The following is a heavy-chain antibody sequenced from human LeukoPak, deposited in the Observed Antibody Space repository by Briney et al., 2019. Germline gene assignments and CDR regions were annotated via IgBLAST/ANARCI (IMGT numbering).Heavy chain of an antibody. CDR2: ISGSGGST. CDR3: AKDLGYDLYYFDY. Sequence: PSETLSLTCTVSGGSISSYYWSWVRQAPGKGLEWVSAISGSGGSTYYADSVKGRFTISRDNSKNTLYLQMNSLRAEDTAVYYCAKDLGYDLYYFDYWGQGTLVTVSS. V-gene: IGHV3-23*01. CDR1: GGSISSYY. J-gene: IGHJ4*02. D-gene: IGHD5-12*01.